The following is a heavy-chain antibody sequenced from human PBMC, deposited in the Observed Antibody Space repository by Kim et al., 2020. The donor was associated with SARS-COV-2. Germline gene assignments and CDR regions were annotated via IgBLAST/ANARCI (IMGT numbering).Heavy chain of an antibody. Sequence: GESLKISCKGSGYSFTSYWISWVRQMPGKGLEWMGRIDPSDSYTNYSPSFQGHVTISADKSISTAYLQWSSLKASDTAMYYCASSVYYYYYYGMDVWDQGTTVTVSS. J-gene: IGHJ6*02. CDR1: GYSFTSYW. CDR3: ASSVYYYYYYGMDV. CDR2: IDPSDSYT. D-gene: IGHD1-20*01. V-gene: IGHV5-10-1*01.